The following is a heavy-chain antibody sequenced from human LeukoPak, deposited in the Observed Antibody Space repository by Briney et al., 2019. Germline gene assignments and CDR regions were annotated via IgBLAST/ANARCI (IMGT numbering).Heavy chain of an antibody. V-gene: IGHV4-39*07. J-gene: IGHJ3*02. CDR3: ARDGPKAADAFDI. D-gene: IGHD6-13*01. CDR1: GGSISSSSYY. CDR2: IYYSGST. Sequence: SETLSLTCTVSGGSISSSSYYWGWIRQPPGKGLECIGNIYYSGSTYFNPSLRSRVTISIDTSNNQFSLRLSSVTAADTAVYYCARDGPKAADAFDIWGQGTMVTVSS.